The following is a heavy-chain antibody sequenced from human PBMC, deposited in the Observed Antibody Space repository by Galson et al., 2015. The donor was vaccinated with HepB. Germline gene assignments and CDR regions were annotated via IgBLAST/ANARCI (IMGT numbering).Heavy chain of an antibody. Sequence: QSGAEVKKPGESLKISCKGSEYNFDIYWIAWVRQLPGKGLEWMGTIYPGDQDTKYSPSFEGQVTISADKSMATAYLQWGSLKASDTAIYFCARPKDAFGDIAAFDVWGRGTLVTVSS. V-gene: IGHV5-51*01. CDR2: IYPGDQDT. J-gene: IGHJ3*01. CDR3: ARPKDAFGDIAAFDV. D-gene: IGHD2-21*02. CDR1: EYNFDIYW.